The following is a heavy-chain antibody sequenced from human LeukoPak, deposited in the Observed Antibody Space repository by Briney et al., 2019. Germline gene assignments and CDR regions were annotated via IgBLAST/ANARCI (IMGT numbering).Heavy chain of an antibody. CDR1: AFTVTSTY. V-gene: IGHV3-53*01. D-gene: IGHD1-26*01. CDR3: ARDIGQAPADY. CDR2: LYSGGTK. Sequence: RSQTLSTFAHAFTVTSTYIRWLRHAPGHGLDWVSVLYSGGTKYYQHTVKRRFTISRHNSKNTLYLQMNSLRAEDTAVYYCARDIGQAPADYWGQATLVTVSS. J-gene: IGHJ4*02.